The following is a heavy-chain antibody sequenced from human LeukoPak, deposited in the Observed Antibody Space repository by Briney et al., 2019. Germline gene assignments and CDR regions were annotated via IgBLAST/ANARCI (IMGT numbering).Heavy chain of an antibody. V-gene: IGHV3-30*18. CDR1: GFTFSSYA. CDR3: AKGGCSSSNCYANY. D-gene: IGHD2-2*01. Sequence: TGGSLRLSCAASGFTFSSYAMSWVRQAPGKGLEWVAVMSYDGSNEFYADSVKGRFTISRDNSKNTLYLQMNSLRPDDTALYYCAKGGCSSSNCYANYWGQGTLVTVSS. J-gene: IGHJ4*02. CDR2: MSYDGSNE.